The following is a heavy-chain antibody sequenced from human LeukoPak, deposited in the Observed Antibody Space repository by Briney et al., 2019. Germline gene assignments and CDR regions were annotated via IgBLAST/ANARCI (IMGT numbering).Heavy chain of an antibody. CDR1: GFTFSSYA. CDR3: ARVRFCSSTSCYRVFDY. Sequence: TGGSLRLSCAASGFTFSSYAMSWVRQAPGKGLEWVSAIIGSGGSTYYADSVKGRFTISRDNSKNTLYLQMNSLRAEDTAVYYCARVRFCSSTSCYRVFDYWGQGTLVTVSS. V-gene: IGHV3-23*01. D-gene: IGHD2-2*02. J-gene: IGHJ4*02. CDR2: IIGSGGST.